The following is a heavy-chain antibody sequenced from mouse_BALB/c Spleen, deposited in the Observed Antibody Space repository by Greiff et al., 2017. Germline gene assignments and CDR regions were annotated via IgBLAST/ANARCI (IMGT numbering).Heavy chain of an antibody. D-gene: IGHD2-1*01. J-gene: IGHJ1*01. CDR1: GYSITSGYY. V-gene: IGHV3-6*02. CDR3: ARGGNGNYFWYFDV. Sequence: EVKLQESGPGLVKPSQSLSLTCSVTGYSITSGYYWNWIRQFPGNKLEWMGYISYDGSNNYNPSLKNRISITRDTSKNQFFLKLNSVTTEDTATYYCARGGNGNYFWYFDVWGAGTTVTVSS. CDR2: ISYDGSN.